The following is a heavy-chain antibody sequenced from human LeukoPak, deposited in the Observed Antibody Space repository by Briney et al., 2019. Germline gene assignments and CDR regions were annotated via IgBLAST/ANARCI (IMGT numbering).Heavy chain of an antibody. Sequence: SETLSLTCAVSGGSISSGGYSWSWIRQPAGKGLEWIGRIYTSGSTNYNPSLKSRVTMSVDTSKNQFSLKMSSVTAADTAVYYCAREYVGYSYGYFFDYRGQGTLVTVSS. J-gene: IGHJ4*02. CDR2: IYTSGST. V-gene: IGHV4-61*02. CDR1: GGSISSGGYS. D-gene: IGHD5-18*01. CDR3: AREYVGYSYGYFFDY.